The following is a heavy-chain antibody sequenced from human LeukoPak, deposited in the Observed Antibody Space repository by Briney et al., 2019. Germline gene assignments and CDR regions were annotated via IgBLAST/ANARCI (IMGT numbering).Heavy chain of an antibody. CDR1: GGSISGTNW. CDR3: SRESGPFCPFGY. CDR2: ISLAGQT. J-gene: IGHJ4*02. V-gene: IGHV4-4*02. D-gene: IGHD1-26*01. Sequence: PSGALSLTCGVSGGSISGTNWWSWVRQPPGQGLEWSGEISLAGQTNYNPSLNGRLTMSLDKSTNQLSLHLTSVTAADTDTYFCSRESGPFCPFGYWGQGTLVIVSS.